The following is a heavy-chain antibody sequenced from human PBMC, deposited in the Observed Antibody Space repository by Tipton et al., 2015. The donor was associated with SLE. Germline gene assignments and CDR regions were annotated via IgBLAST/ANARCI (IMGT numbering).Heavy chain of an antibody. CDR3: ARDISELGIKFRGIYFDY. D-gene: IGHD7-27*01. CDR2: INHSGST. CDR1: GGSFSGYY. V-gene: IGHV4-34*01. J-gene: IGHJ4*02. Sequence: TLSLTCAVYGGSFSGYYWSWIRQPPGKGLEWIGEINHSGSTNYNPSLKSRVIISVDTSKNQFSLKLSSVTAADTAVYYCARDISELGIKFRGIYFDYWGQGTLVTVSS.